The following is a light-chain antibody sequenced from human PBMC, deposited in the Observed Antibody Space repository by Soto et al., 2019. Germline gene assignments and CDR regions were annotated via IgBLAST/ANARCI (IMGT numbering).Light chain of an antibody. J-gene: IGKJ1*01. CDR2: GAS. CDR3: HQYSDCLQT. V-gene: IGKV3-15*01. CDR1: QSVAGD. Sequence: EIVMTQSPATLSVSPGERATLSCRASQSVAGDLAWYQQKPGQAPRLLIYGASTRATGVPARFSGSGSGTAFNLNICGLRSVDLGVYFWHQYSDCLQTFGEGTGVGVK.